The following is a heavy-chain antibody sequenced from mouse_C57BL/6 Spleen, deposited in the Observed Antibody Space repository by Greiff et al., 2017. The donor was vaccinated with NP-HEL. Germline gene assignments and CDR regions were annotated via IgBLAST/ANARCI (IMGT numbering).Heavy chain of an antibody. CDR1: GFTFSNYW. V-gene: IGHV6-3*01. D-gene: IGHD2-3*01. Sequence: EVQLQESGGGLVQPGGSMKLSCVASGFTFSNYWMNWVRQSPEQGLEWVAQIRLKSDNYATHYAESVKGRFTIARDDSKSSVYLQMNHLRADDTGIDYCTGWDDGYYVYAMDYWGQGTSVTVSS. CDR2: IRLKSDNYAT. CDR3: TGWDDGYYVYAMDY. J-gene: IGHJ4*01.